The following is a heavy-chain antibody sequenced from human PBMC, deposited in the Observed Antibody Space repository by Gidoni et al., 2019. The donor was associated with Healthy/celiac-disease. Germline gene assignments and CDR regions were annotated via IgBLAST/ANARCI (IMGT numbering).Heavy chain of an antibody. CDR1: GVSFSGYY. V-gene: IGHV4-34*01. CDR2: INHSGST. Sequence: VPLQQWGAGLSKPSATLSLTCAVSGVSFSGYYCSWIRQPPGKGLDGIGDINHSGSTHYNPSLKSRVTISVDTSKNQFSLSLSSVTAADTAVYYCARPRIFGVAPCAFDIWGQGTMVTVSS. CDR3: ARPRIFGVAPCAFDI. J-gene: IGHJ3*02. D-gene: IGHD3-3*01.